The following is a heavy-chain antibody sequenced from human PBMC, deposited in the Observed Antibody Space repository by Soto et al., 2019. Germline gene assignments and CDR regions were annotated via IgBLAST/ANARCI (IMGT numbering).Heavy chain of an antibody. CDR2: ISGSGSST. CDR1: GFTFSGYA. D-gene: IGHD1-26*01. CDR3: ANSVGATSNEHYYYYGMDV. Sequence: GGSLRLSCAASGFTFSGYAMNWVRQTPGKGLEWVSAISGSGSSTYYAGSVEGRFTISRDNSKNTLYLQMNSLRAEDTAVYYCANSVGATSNEHYYYYGMDVWGQGTTVTVSS. V-gene: IGHV3-23*01. J-gene: IGHJ6*02.